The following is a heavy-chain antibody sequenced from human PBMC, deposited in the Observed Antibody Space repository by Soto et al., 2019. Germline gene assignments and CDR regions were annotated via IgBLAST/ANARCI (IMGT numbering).Heavy chain of an antibody. D-gene: IGHD6-6*01. J-gene: IGHJ5*02. V-gene: IGHV3-48*03. CDR1: GFTFSSYE. CDR3: ARENFEQLVPFDP. CDR2: ISSSGSTI. Sequence: PGGSLRLSCAASGFTFSSYEMNWVRQAPGKGLEWVSYISSSGSTIYYADSVKGRFTISRDNAKNSLYLQMNSLRAEDTAVYYCARENFEQLVPFDPWGQGTLVTVSS.